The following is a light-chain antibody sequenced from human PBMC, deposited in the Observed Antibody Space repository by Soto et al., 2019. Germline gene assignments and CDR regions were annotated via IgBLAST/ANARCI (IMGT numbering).Light chain of an antibody. CDR1: SSDVGGYNY. Sequence: QSALTQPASVSVSPGQSITISCTGTSSDVGGYNYVSWYQQHPGKAPKLMIYEVSNRPSGVSNRFSGSKSGNTASLTISGLQAEDEADYYCSSYTSTSTLVFGRGTK. V-gene: IGLV2-14*01. CDR3: SSYTSTSTLV. CDR2: EVS. J-gene: IGLJ2*01.